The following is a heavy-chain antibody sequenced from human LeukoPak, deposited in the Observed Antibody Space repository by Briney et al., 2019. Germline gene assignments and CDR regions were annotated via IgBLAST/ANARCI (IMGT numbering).Heavy chain of an antibody. CDR3: ARIPRFDWLLSDYYYYMDV. Sequence: QPGGSLRLSCAASGFTFSSYSMNWVRQAPGKGLERVSYISSSSSTIYYADSVKGRFTISRDNAKNSLYLQMNSLRAEDTAVYYCARIPRFDWLLSDYYYYMDVWGKGPRSPSP. D-gene: IGHD3-9*01. V-gene: IGHV3-48*04. CDR2: ISSSSSTI. CDR1: GFTFSSYS. J-gene: IGHJ6*03.